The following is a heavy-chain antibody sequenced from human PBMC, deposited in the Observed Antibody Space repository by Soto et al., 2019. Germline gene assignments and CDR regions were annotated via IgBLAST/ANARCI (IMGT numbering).Heavy chain of an antibody. V-gene: IGHV4-30-4*01. CDR2: IYYSGST. Sequence: PSETLSLTCTVSGGSISSGDYFWSGIRQSPGKGLEWIGYIYYSGSTYYNPSRKSRLTMSVDTSKNQFSLKMNSVTAADTAVYYCARVIEMATIFDSWGQGTLVTVSS. CDR1: GGSISSGDYF. J-gene: IGHJ4*02. D-gene: IGHD5-12*01. CDR3: ARVIEMATIFDS.